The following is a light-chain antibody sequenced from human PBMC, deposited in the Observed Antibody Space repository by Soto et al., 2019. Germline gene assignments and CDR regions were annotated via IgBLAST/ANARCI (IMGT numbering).Light chain of an antibody. CDR1: GSDVGGYNY. Sequence: QSALTQPPSASGSPGQSVTISCTGTGSDVGGYNYVSWYQQHPGKAPKLMIYEVSKRPSGVPDRFSGSKSGNTASLTVSGLQAEDEADYYCSSYAGSNNLIVVFGGGTKVTVL. CDR3: SSYAGSNNLIVV. J-gene: IGLJ2*01. V-gene: IGLV2-8*01. CDR2: EVS.